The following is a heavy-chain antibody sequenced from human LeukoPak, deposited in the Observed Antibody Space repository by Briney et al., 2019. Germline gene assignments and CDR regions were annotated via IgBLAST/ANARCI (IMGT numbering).Heavy chain of an antibody. D-gene: IGHD6-13*01. J-gene: IGHJ5*02. CDR3: ARDAGRQTTTWYSDL. Sequence: PGRSLRLSCAASGFNFSSYGMNWVRQAPGKGLEWVAGIWYDGSNKYYREPVKGRFTISRDNSKNTLYLQMNSLRGEDTAVFYCARDAGRQTTTWYSDLWGQGTLVTVSS. CDR1: GFNFSSYG. CDR2: IWYDGSNK. V-gene: IGHV3-33*01.